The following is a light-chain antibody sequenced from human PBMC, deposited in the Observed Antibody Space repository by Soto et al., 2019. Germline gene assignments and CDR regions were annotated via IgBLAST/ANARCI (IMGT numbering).Light chain of an antibody. CDR1: QSVSSN. J-gene: IGKJ1*01. CDR2: GAS. V-gene: IGKV3-15*01. Sequence: DIVMTQSPATLSVSPGERATLSCGASQSVSSNLAWYQQKPGQAPRLLIYGASTRATGIPARFSGSGSGTEFTLTISSLQSEDFAVYYCQQYNNWPRTFGQGTKVDI. CDR3: QQYNNWPRT.